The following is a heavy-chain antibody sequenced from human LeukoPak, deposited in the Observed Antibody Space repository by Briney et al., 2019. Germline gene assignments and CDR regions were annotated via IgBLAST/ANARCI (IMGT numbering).Heavy chain of an antibody. CDR1: GFTFSSYS. J-gene: IGHJ4*02. D-gene: IGHD5-24*01. V-gene: IGHV3-21*01. CDR2: ISSSSSYI. Sequence: GGSLRLSCAASGFTFSSYSMNWVRQAPGKGLEWVSSISSSSSYIYYADSVKGRFTISRDNAKNSLYLQMNSLRAEDTAVYYCGGALDGYNYNYWGQGTLVTVSS. CDR3: GGALDGYNYNY.